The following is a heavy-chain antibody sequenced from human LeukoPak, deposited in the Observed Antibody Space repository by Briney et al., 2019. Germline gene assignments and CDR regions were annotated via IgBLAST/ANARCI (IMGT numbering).Heavy chain of an antibody. CDR2: INHSGST. Sequence: PSETLSLTCAVSGGSFSGYYWSWIRQPPGKGLEWIGGINHSGSTNYNPSLKSRVTISVDTSKNQFSLKLSSVTAADAAVYYCARTPIPVWSGSLGTGNAFDIWGQGTMVTVSS. CDR3: ARTPIPVWSGSLGTGNAFDI. D-gene: IGHD3-3*01. V-gene: IGHV4-34*01. J-gene: IGHJ3*02. CDR1: GGSFSGYY.